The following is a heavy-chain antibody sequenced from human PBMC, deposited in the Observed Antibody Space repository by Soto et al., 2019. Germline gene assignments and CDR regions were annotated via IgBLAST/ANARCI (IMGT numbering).Heavy chain of an antibody. J-gene: IGHJ3*02. CDR2: IIPIFGTA. D-gene: IGHD3-22*01. CDR3: ARVQSNYYDSSGNAFDI. Sequence: QVQLVQSGAEVKKPGSSVKVSCKASGGTFSSYAISWVRQAPGQGLEWMGGIIPIFGTANYAQKFQGRVTITADKSTSTASMELSSLRSEDTDVYYCARVQSNYYDSSGNAFDIWGQGTMVTVSS. V-gene: IGHV1-69*06. CDR1: GGTFSSYA.